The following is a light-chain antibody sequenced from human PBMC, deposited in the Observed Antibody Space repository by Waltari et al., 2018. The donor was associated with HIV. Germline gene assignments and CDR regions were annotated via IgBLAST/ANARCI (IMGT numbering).Light chain of an antibody. CDR1: NIGSES. V-gene: IGLV3-21*02. CDR3: QVRDGSGDHSRV. Sequence: SYVLTQPPSVSVAPGQTARITCGRDNIGSESVHWYQQKPGQAPVLVVYDGRDRPSGIPERFSGSNSGNTATLTIIRVEAGDEADYYCQVRDGSGDHSRVFGGGTKLTVL. CDR2: DGR. J-gene: IGLJ3*02.